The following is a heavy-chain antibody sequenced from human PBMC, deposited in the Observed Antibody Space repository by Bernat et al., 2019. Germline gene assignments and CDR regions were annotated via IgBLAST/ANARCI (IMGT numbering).Heavy chain of an antibody. CDR2: IRSKANSYAT. CDR1: GFTFSGSA. Sequence: EVQLVESGGGLVQPGGSLKLSCAASGFTFSGSAMHWVRQASGKGLEWFGRIRSKANSYATAYAASVKGRFTISRDDSKNTAYLQMNSLKTEDTAVYYCTGSVVVTAERYSGAFDIWGQGTMVTVSS. CDR3: TGSVVVTAERYSGAFDI. V-gene: IGHV3-73*02. J-gene: IGHJ3*02. D-gene: IGHD2-21*02.